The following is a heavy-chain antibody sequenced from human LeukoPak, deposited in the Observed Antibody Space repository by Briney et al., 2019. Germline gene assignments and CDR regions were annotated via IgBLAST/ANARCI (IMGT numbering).Heavy chain of an antibody. V-gene: IGHV4-59*01. CDR3: ARDLTGGPDNWFDP. Sequence: TSSETLSLTCTVSGGSISSYYWSWIRQPPGKGLEWIGYIYYSGSTNYNPSLKSRVTISVDTSKNQFSLKLSSVTAADTAVYYCARDLTGGPDNWFDPWGQGTLVTVSS. CDR1: GGSISSYY. J-gene: IGHJ5*02. CDR2: IYYSGST. D-gene: IGHD2-15*01.